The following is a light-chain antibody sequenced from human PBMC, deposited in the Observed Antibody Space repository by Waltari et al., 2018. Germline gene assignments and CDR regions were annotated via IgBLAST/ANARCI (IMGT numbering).Light chain of an antibody. V-gene: IGKV1-5*03. J-gene: IGKJ2*01. Sequence: DIHMTQSPSTLSASVGDRVTITCRASPSIGRWLAWYQQTPGKAPRLLIYMASTLENEVPSRFSGSGSGTEFTLTISSLQPDDFATYYCQQYNSYPATFGQGTKLESK. CDR2: MAS. CDR3: QQYNSYPAT. CDR1: PSIGRW.